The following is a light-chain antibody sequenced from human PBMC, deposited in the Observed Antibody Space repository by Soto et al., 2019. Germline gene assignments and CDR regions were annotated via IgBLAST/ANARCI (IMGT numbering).Light chain of an antibody. Sequence: QSALTQPASVSGSPGQSITISCTGTSSDVGSYNLVSWYQQHPGKAPKLMIYEGSKRPSGVSNRFSGSKSGNTASLTISGLQAEDEADYYCCSYAGSSTFERVVFGGGTKLTVL. CDR2: EGS. CDR1: SSDVGSYNL. J-gene: IGLJ2*01. CDR3: CSYAGSSTFERVV. V-gene: IGLV2-23*03.